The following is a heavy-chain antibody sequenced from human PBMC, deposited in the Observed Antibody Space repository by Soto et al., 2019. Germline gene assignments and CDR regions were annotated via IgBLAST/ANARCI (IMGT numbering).Heavy chain of an antibody. CDR1: GYSISSGFY. J-gene: IGHJ3*02. V-gene: IGHV4-38-2*02. CDR2: IYHSGST. CDR3: ARDNRADDAFDI. Sequence: SETLSLTCAVSGYSISSGFYWGWIRQPPGKGLEWIGSIYHSGSTHYNPSLKNRVTISVDTSKNQFSLKLSSVTAADTAVYFCARDNRADDAFDIWGQGTMVTVSS.